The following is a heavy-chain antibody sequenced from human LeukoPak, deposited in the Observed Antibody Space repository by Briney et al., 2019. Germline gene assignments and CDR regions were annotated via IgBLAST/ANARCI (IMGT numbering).Heavy chain of an antibody. J-gene: IGHJ4*02. CDR1: GFTFSSYT. D-gene: IGHD3-10*01. V-gene: IGHV3-48*02. Sequence: GGSLRLSCAASGFTFSSYTMNWVRQAPGKGLEWVSAISTSSITTYYADSVKGRFTISRDNSKNSLYLQMNSLRDEDTAVSYCARRTGSYYDYCGQGDLVTVSS. CDR3: ARRTGSYYDY. CDR2: ISTSSITT.